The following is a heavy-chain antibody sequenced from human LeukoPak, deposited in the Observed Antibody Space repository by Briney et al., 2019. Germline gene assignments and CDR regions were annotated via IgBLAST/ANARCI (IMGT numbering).Heavy chain of an antibody. D-gene: IGHD3-10*01. CDR2: IKDDGSDE. CDR3: AREDDVGSFDY. J-gene: IGHJ4*02. V-gene: IGHV3-7*01. Sequence: GGSLRLSCAASGFTFSNYWMTWVRQAPGKGLEWVANIKDDGSDENYVDSVKGRFTISRDNAKNSLYLQMNSLSAGDTALYYCAREDDVGSFDYWGQGTLVTVSS. CDR1: GFTFSNYW.